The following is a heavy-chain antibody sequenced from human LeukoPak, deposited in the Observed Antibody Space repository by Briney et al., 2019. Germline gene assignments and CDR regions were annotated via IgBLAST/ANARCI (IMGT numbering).Heavy chain of an antibody. V-gene: IGHV4-34*01. CDR1: GGSFSGYY. D-gene: IGHD5-18*01. Sequence: TSETLSLTCAVYGGSFSGYYWSWIRQPPGKGLEWIGEINHSGSTNYNPSLKSRVTISVDTSKNQFSLKLSSVTAADTAVYYCARVSGYSYGPRAFNIWGQGTMVTVSS. CDR3: ARVSGYSYGPRAFNI. J-gene: IGHJ3*02. CDR2: INHSGST.